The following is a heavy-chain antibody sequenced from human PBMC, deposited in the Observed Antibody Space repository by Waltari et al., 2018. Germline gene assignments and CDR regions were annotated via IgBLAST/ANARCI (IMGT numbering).Heavy chain of an antibody. Sequence: EVQLVASGGGLVQPGGSLRLSCAAPGFTFRTYWMHWVRQAPGKGLVWVSRINSDGSGTIYADSVKGRFTISRDNAKNTLYLQLNSLRVEDTAVYYCAREPSPDSSGYFYYYMDVWGKGTTVTVSS. CDR3: AREPSPDSSGYFYYYMDV. D-gene: IGHD3-22*01. V-gene: IGHV3-74*01. CDR2: INSDGSGT. CDR1: GFTFRTYW. J-gene: IGHJ6*03.